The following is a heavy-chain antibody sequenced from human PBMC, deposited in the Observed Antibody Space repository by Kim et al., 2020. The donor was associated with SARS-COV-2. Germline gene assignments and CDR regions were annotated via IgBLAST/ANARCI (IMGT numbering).Heavy chain of an antibody. V-gene: IGHV4-61*01. D-gene: IGHD3-22*01. CDR3: ARGDYYDDSGDRPFGY. CDR1: GGSVSSGRYY. J-gene: IGHJ4*02. Sequence: SETLSLTCTVSGGSVSSGRYYWTWIRQPPGKGLEWIGYMFTSGRTNYNPSLKSPVTISVDTSKNQFSLTLSSVTAADTAGYYCARGDYYDDSGDRPFGYWGQGTLVAVSS. CDR2: MFTSGRT.